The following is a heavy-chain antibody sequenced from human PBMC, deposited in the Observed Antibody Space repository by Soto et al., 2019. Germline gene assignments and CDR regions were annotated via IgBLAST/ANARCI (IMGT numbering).Heavy chain of an antibody. J-gene: IGHJ6*03. CDR1: GFTFSSYA. CDR2: ISGSGGST. CDR3: AKEGYSSGWYYYYYMDV. V-gene: IGHV3-23*01. Sequence: QPGGSLRLSCAASGFTFSSYAMSWVRQAPRKGLEWVSAISGSGGSTYYADSVKGRFTISRDNSKNTLYLQMNSLRAEVTAVYYCAKEGYSSGWYYYYYMDVWGKGTTVTV. D-gene: IGHD6-19*01.